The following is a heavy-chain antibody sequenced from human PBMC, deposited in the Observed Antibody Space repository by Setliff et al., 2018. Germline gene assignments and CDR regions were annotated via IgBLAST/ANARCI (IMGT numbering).Heavy chain of an antibody. D-gene: IGHD1-26*01. J-gene: IGHJ4*02. Sequence: ASVKVSCKVSGYTLTELSRHWVRQAPGKGLEWMGGFDPEDGETIYAQKFQGRVTMTEDTSTDTAYMELSSLRSEDTAVYYCATQPLQWELLGFDYWGQGTLSPSPQ. CDR3: ATQPLQWELLGFDY. CDR2: FDPEDGET. CDR1: GYTLTELS. V-gene: IGHV1-24*01.